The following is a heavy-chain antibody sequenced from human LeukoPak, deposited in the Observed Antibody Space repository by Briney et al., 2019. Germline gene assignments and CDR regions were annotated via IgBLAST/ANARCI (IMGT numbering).Heavy chain of an antibody. D-gene: IGHD3-9*01. J-gene: IGHJ4*02. V-gene: IGHV3-49*03. CDR1: GFTFGDYA. CDR3: SRGSYYDILTGYYRGKYYFDY. Sequence: GGSVRLSCTASGFTFGDYAMSWFRQAPGKGLEWVGFIRSKDYGGTTDYAASVKGRFTISRDDSKSIAYLQMNSLKTEDTAVYYCSRGSYYDILTGYYRGKYYFDYWGQGTLVTVSS. CDR2: IRSKDYGGTT.